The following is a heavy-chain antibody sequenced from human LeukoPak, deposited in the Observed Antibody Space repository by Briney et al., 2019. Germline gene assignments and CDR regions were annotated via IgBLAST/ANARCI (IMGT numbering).Heavy chain of an antibody. CDR2: ISYDGSNK. V-gene: IGHV3-30-3*01. J-gene: IGHJ5*02. Sequence: GGSLRLSCAASGFTFSSYAMHWVRQAPGKGLEWVAVISYDGSNKYYADSVKGRFTISRDNSKNTLYLQMNSLRAEDTAVYYCARDSLSYGLGDWFDPWGQGTLVTVSS. CDR3: ARDSLSYGLGDWFDP. CDR1: GFTFSSYA. D-gene: IGHD5-18*01.